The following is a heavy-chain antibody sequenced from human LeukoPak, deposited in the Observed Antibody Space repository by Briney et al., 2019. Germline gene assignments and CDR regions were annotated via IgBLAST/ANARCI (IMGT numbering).Heavy chain of an antibody. D-gene: IGHD3-10*01. J-gene: IGHJ4*02. CDR2: ISYDGSNK. V-gene: IGHV3-30*03. Sequence: PGGSLRLSCAAFGFTFSSYGMHWVRQAPGKGLEWVAVISYDGSNKYYADSVKGRFTISRDNSKNTLYLQMNSLRAEDTAVYYCAIYGSGEIDYWGQGTLVTVSS. CDR3: AIYGSGEIDY. CDR1: GFTFSSYG.